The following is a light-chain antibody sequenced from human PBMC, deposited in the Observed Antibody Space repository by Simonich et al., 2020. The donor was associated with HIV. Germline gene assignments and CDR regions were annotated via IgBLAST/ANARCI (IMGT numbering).Light chain of an antibody. Sequence: QSALTQPASVSGSPGQSITISCTGTSSDIWSYNLVSCYQQHPGKAPKLIIYDGSKRPSGVSTRFSGSKSGNTASLTISGLQAEDEANYYCCSYAGSSTVVFGGGTKLTVL. J-gene: IGLJ2*01. CDR1: SSDIWSYNL. CDR3: CSYAGSSTVV. V-gene: IGLV2-23*01. CDR2: DGS.